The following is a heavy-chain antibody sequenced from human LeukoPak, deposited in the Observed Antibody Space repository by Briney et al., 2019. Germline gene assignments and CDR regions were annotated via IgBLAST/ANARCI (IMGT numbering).Heavy chain of an antibody. J-gene: IGHJ4*02. CDR1: GYTFTNYY. CDR3: ARENGAYCGGDCFPDYFDL. Sequence: ASVKVSFKASGYTFTNYYMHWVRLAPGQGLEWMGIINPTGTSTSYAQKFQGRVIMTRDTSTSTVYMELTSLRSEDTAVYYCARENGAYCGGDCFPDYFDLWGQGTLVTVSS. V-gene: IGHV1-46*01. CDR2: INPTGTST. D-gene: IGHD2-21*02.